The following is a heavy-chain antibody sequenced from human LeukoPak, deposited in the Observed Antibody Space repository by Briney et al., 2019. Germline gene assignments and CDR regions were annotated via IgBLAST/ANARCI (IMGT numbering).Heavy chain of an antibody. J-gene: IGHJ4*02. CDR3: AESLGYNSLY. CDR1: GFTFTSYG. CDR2: ISGSGGST. V-gene: IGHV3-23*01. D-gene: IGHD5-24*01. Sequence: PGGSLRLSCAASGFTFTSYGMSWVRQAPGKGMEWVSAISGSGGSTYYADSVKGRFTISRDNSKNTLYLQMNSLRAEDTAVYYCAESLGYNSLYWGQGTLVTVSS.